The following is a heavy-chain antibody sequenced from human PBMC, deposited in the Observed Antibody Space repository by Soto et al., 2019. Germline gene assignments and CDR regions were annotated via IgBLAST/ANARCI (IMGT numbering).Heavy chain of an antibody. CDR1: GFSFSYDG. J-gene: IGHJ2*01. CDR3: ARSLSGWGTRYFDL. D-gene: IGHD6-19*01. Sequence: QVQLVESGGGVVQPGRSLRLSCAACGFSFSYDGMHGVRQAPGKGLEWVAVIWYDGTNKYYTESVKGRFTISRDNSKNTLYLQMNSLRAEDTAVYYCARSLSGWGTRYFDLWGRGTLVTVSS. CDR2: IWYDGTNK. V-gene: IGHV3-33*01.